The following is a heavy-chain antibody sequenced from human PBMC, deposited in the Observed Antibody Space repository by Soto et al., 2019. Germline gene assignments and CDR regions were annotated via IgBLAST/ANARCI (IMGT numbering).Heavy chain of an antibody. D-gene: IGHD1-26*01. J-gene: IGHJ4*02. CDR1: GRSISMISDY. Sequence: PSETLSLTCTVSGRSISMISDYWGWIRQPPGKGLEGIGIIYYSGSTYYNPSLKSRVTISVDTSKNQFSLKLSSVTAADTAVYYCARHSFPYSGSSFDYWGQGTLVTVSS. CDR3: ARHSFPYSGSSFDY. V-gene: IGHV4-39*01. CDR2: IYYSGST.